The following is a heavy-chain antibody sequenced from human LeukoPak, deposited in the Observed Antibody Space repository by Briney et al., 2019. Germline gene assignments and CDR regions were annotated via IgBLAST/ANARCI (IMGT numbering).Heavy chain of an antibody. Sequence: GGSLRLSCAASGFTFSSYSMSWVRQAPGKGLEWVSGISGGGGSTYYADSVKGRFTISRDNSENALFLQMNSLRAEDTAAYDCPKSSPHNNVVLVSATLNPFDYWGQGTLVTASS. D-gene: IGHD2-15*01. CDR2: ISGGGGST. CDR1: GFTFSSYS. CDR3: PKSSPHNNVVLVSATLNPFDY. V-gene: IGHV3-23*01. J-gene: IGHJ4*02.